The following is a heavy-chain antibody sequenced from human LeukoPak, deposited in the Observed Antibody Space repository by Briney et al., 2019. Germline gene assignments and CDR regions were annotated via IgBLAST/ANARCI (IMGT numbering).Heavy chain of an antibody. J-gene: IGHJ4*02. CDR2: INPSGGST. Sequence: ASVKVSCKASGYSFSRYGISWVRQAPGQGLEWMGIINPSGGSTSYAQKFQGRVTMTRDTSTSTVYMELSSLRSEDTAVYYCARDLEGGPAYQLLTWQDSSGFGYWGQGTLVTVSS. CDR1: GYSFSRYG. D-gene: IGHD2-2*01. V-gene: IGHV1-46*01. CDR3: ARDLEGGPAYQLLTWQDSSGFGY.